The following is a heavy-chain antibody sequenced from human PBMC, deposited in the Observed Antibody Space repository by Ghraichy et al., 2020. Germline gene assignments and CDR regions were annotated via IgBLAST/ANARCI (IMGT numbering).Heavy chain of an antibody. CDR2: ISSSSGYI. CDR3: ARDFLTSGWVNGMDV. Sequence: GGSLRLSCAASGFTFSSYDMSWVRQAPGKGLEWVSSISSSSGYIYYADSVKGRFTISRDNAKNSLYLQMNSLRAEDTAVYYCARDFLTSGWVNGMDVWGQGTTVTVSS. CDR1: GFTFSSYD. D-gene: IGHD6-19*01. J-gene: IGHJ6*02. V-gene: IGHV3-21*01.